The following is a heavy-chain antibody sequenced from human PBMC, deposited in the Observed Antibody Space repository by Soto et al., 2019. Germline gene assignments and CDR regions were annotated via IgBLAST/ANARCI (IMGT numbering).Heavy chain of an antibody. CDR1: GFSLTTSGVG. V-gene: IGHV2-5*01. J-gene: IGHJ4*02. Sequence: QITLKESGPPLVKPTQTLTLTCICSGFSLTTSGVGVGWIRQPPGKALEWLAVTHWNDDNHYSPSLKNRLTVTKDTSKNLVVLTLTNMDPVDTATYYCVHRLISKGLDSWGQGTLVTVSS. D-gene: IGHD3-16*01. CDR3: VHRLISKGLDS. CDR2: THWNDDN.